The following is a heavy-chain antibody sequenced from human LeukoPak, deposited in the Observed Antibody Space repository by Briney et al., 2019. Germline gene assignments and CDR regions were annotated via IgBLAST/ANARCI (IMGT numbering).Heavy chain of an antibody. Sequence: PGGSLRLSCAASGFTFSKYGMNWVRQAPGKGLEWVSGIGVGGTTHYADSVKGRFTISRDTSKNTLYLQMNSLRAEDTAVYYCAKAQGYYDCWGQGTLVTVSS. D-gene: IGHD3-22*01. CDR3: AKAQGYYDC. CDR2: IGVGGTT. CDR1: GFTFSKYG. J-gene: IGHJ4*02. V-gene: IGHV3-23*01.